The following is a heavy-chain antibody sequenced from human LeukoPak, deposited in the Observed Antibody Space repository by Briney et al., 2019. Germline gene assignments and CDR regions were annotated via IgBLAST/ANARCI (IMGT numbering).Heavy chain of an antibody. Sequence: SETLSLTCAVYGRSFSGYYWSWIRQPPGKGLEWIGEINHSGSTNYNPSLKSRVTISVDTSKNQFSLKLSPVTAADTAVYYCARVACSGWCRDPTVRNRAGLDWGQGTLVTVSS. V-gene: IGHV4-34*01. D-gene: IGHD6-19*01. CDR3: ARVACSGWCRDPTVRNRAGLD. CDR1: GRSFSGYY. CDR2: INHSGST. J-gene: IGHJ4*02.